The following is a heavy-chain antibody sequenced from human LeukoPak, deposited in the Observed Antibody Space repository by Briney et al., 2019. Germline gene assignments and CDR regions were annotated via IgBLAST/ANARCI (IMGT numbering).Heavy chain of an antibody. CDR1: GFTFSSYA. CDR3: AREIYGSGSYYNENYFDY. J-gene: IGHJ4*02. D-gene: IGHD3-10*01. V-gene: IGHV3-21*01. Sequence: PGGSLRLSCAASGFTFSSYAMSWVRQAPGKGLEWVSSISSSSSYIYYADSVKGRFTISRDNAKNSLYLQMTSLRAEDTAVYYCAREIYGSGSYYNENYFDYWGQGTLVTVSS. CDR2: ISSSSSYI.